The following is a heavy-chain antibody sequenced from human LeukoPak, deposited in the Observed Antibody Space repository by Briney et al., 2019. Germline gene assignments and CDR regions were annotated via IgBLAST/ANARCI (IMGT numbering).Heavy chain of an antibody. CDR3: ARDDDSSGYYHFRNAFDI. CDR1: GFTFSSYA. CDR2: ISGSGGST. Sequence: GGSLRLSCAASGFTFSSYAMSWVRQAPGKGLEWVSAISGSGGSTYYADSVKGRFTISRDNSKNTLYLQMNSLRAEDTAVYYCARDDDSSGYYHFRNAFDIWGQGTMVTVSS. D-gene: IGHD3-22*01. J-gene: IGHJ3*02. V-gene: IGHV3-23*01.